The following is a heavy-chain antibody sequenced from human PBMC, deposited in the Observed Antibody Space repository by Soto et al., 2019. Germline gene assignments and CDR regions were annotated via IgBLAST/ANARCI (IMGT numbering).Heavy chain of an antibody. CDR1: GGSISSGRYY. D-gene: IGHD3-16*01. CDR3: ARDPLGTPFGYFKY. CDR2: IYYSGST. Sequence: QAQLQESGPGLVKPSQTLSLTCTVSGGSISSGRYYWSWIRQHPGKGLEWIGNIYYSGSTYYNPSLKSRVTISVDTSKNQFSLKLSSVTAADTAVYYCARDPLGTPFGYFKYWGQGTLVNVSS. J-gene: IGHJ4*02. V-gene: IGHV4-31*03.